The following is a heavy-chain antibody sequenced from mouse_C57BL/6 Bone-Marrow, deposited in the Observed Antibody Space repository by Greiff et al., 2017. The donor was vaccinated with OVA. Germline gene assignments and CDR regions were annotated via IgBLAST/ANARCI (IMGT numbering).Heavy chain of an antibody. CDR2: INPNNGGT. V-gene: IGHV1-26*01. CDR3: ARDYYYGSSPYFDY. D-gene: IGHD1-1*01. J-gene: IGHJ2*01. CDR1: GYTFTDYY. Sequence: EVQLQQSGPELVKPGASVKISCKASGYTFTDYYMNWVKQSPGKSLEWIGDINPNNGGTSYNQKFKGKATLTVDKSSSTAYMELRSLTSEDSAVYYCARDYYYGSSPYFDYWGQGTTLTVSS.